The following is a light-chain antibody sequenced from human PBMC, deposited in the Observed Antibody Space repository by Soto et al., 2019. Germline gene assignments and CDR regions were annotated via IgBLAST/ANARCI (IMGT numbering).Light chain of an antibody. CDR2: RNN. Sequence: QSVLTQPPSASGTPGQRVTISCSGSTSNIGSNYVYWYQQLPGTAPKLLIYRNNQRPSGVPDRFSGAKSGTSASLAISGLRTEYEADYSCATWDDSLSGYIFGTGTKVTVL. J-gene: IGLJ1*01. CDR1: TSNIGSNY. CDR3: ATWDDSLSGYI. V-gene: IGLV1-47*01.